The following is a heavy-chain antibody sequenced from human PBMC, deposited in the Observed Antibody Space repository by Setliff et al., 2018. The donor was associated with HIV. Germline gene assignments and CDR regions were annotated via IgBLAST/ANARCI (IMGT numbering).Heavy chain of an antibody. CDR1: GFSLSDYY. CDR2: ISRYGNNM. Sequence: GGSLRLSCAASGFSLSDYYMNWIRQAPGKGLEWISQISRYGNNMYYADSVKGRFTISRDNSKNTLYLRMNSLRAEDTAVYYCAKQVSGYFDYWGQGALVTVSS. J-gene: IGHJ4*02. CDR3: AKQVSGYFDY. D-gene: IGHD3-10*01. V-gene: IGHV3-11*01.